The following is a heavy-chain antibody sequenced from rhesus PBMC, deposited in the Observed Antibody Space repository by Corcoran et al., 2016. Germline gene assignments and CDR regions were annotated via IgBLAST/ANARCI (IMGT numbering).Heavy chain of an antibody. Sequence: EVQLVQSGAEVKRPGESLKIPCKTSGYSFTSYWISWLRQMPGKGLEWMGGIAPSDSDTRYSPSFQGQVTISADKSISTTYLQWSSLKASDSATYYCAKRDGSGYYWYFDLWGPGTPITISS. CDR3: AKRDGSGYYWYFDL. CDR2: IAPSDSDT. J-gene: IGHJ2*01. CDR1: GYSFTSYW. D-gene: IGHD3-28*01. V-gene: IGHV5-2*01.